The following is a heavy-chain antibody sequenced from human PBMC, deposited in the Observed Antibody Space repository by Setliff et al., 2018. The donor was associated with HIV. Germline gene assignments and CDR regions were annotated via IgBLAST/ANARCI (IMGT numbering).Heavy chain of an antibody. CDR3: VRGTLDF. V-gene: IGHV3-48*01. J-gene: IGHJ4*02. Sequence: GGSLRLSCAASGFSFSGYSMNWVRQAPGRGLEWLSYISSSSSTIYYADSVKGRFTISRDNAKNSLYLQMNSLRAEDTAVYYCVRGTLDFWGQGNLVTVSS. CDR1: GFSFSGYS. CDR2: ISSSSSTI.